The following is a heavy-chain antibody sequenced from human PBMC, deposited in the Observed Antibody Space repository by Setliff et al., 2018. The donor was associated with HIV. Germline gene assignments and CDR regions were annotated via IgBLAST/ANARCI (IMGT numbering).Heavy chain of an antibody. CDR3: AKDGGGDYYYYYMDV. Sequence: ASVKVSCKTSGDTFTSYDINWVRQAAGHGLEWMGWMTPYSGNTGYAQKFQGRVSMTRNTSISTAYMELSSLRAEDTAVYYCAKDGGGDYYYYYMDVWGKGTTVTVSS. V-gene: IGHV1-8*02. D-gene: IGHD2-15*01. J-gene: IGHJ6*03. CDR1: GDTFTSYD. CDR2: MTPYSGNT.